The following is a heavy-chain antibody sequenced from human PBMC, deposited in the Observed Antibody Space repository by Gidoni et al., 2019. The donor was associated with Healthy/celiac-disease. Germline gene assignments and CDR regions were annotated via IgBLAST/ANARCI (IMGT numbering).Heavy chain of an antibody. CDR3: ARVSDTAMVFFDY. V-gene: IGHV4-61*02. D-gene: IGHD5-18*01. J-gene: IGHJ4*02. CDR2: IYTSGST. Sequence: QVQLQESGPGLVKPSQTLSLTCTGSGGSLSSGSYYWSWIRQPPGKGLEWIGRIYTSGSTNYNPSLKSRVTISVDTSKNQFSLKLSSVTAADTAVYYCARVSDTAMVFFDYWGQGTLVTVSS. CDR1: GGSLSSGSYY.